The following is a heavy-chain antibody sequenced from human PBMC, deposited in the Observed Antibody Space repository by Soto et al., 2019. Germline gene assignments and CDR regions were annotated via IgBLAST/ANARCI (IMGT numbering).Heavy chain of an antibody. Sequence: QVQLVESGGGVVQPGRSLRLSCAASGFTFSSYAMHWVRQAPGKGLEWVAVISYDGSNKYYADSVKGRFTISRDNSKNTLYLQMNRLRAEDTAVYYCARSGRDYYGSGYYFDYWGQGTLVTVSS. D-gene: IGHD3-10*01. CDR2: ISYDGSNK. CDR3: ARSGRDYYGSGYYFDY. CDR1: GFTFSSYA. V-gene: IGHV3-30-3*01. J-gene: IGHJ4*02.